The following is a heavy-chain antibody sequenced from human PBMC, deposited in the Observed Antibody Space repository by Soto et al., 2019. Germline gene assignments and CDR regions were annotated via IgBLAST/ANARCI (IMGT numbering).Heavy chain of an antibody. D-gene: IGHD1-26*01. V-gene: IGHV3-23*01. CDR2: IIGAGAP. J-gene: IGHJ4*02. CDR3: AKDVTPDSRWDIDY. CDR1: GFTFSIYA. Sequence: EVQLLESGGGLVQPGGSLRLSCAASGFTFSIYAMNWVRQAPGKGLEWVAGIIGAGAPYYADPVKGRFTISRDNSKNPLYLQINSLRDEDTALYFCAKDVTPDSRWDIDYWGQGTLVTVSS.